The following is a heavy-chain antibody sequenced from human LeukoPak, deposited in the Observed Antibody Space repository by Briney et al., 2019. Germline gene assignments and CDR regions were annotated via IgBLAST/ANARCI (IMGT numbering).Heavy chain of an antibody. CDR2: IYYSGST. Sequence: SETLSLTCTVSGDSISSYYWSWIRQPPGKGLEWIGYIYYSGSTNYNPSLKSRVTISVDTSKNQFSLKLSSVTAADTAVYYCARDGIAVAGSYWYFDLWGRGTLVTVSP. V-gene: IGHV4-59*01. CDR3: ARDGIAVAGSYWYFDL. D-gene: IGHD6-19*01. CDR1: GDSISSYY. J-gene: IGHJ2*01.